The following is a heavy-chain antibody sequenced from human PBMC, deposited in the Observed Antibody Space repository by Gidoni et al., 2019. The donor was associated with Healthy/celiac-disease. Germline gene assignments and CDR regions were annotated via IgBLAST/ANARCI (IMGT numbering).Heavy chain of an antibody. CDR3: VKDQGITGTPDGGAFDI. CDR2: SSSNGGST. D-gene: IGHD1-20*01. J-gene: IGHJ3*02. V-gene: IGHV3-64D*08. Sequence: EVQLVASGGGLVQPGGSLRLSCSASGFTFSSYSMHWVRQAPGKGLEYVSASSSNGGSTYYADSVKGRFTISRDNSKNTLYLQMSSLRAEDTAVYYCVKDQGITGTPDGGAFDIWGQGTMVTVSS. CDR1: GFTFSSYS.